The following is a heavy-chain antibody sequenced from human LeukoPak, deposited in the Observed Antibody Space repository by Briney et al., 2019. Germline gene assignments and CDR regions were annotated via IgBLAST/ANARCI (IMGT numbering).Heavy chain of an antibody. CDR3: ARGLRLVSAFDI. J-gene: IGHJ3*02. Sequence: ASVKVSCKASGYTFTSYAMHWVRQAPGQRLEWMGWINAGNGNTKYSQKFQGRVTITRDTSASTAYMELSSLRSEDTAVYYCARGLRLVSAFDIWGQGTMVTVSS. CDR2: INAGNGNT. CDR1: GYTFTSYA. D-gene: IGHD6-19*01. V-gene: IGHV1-3*01.